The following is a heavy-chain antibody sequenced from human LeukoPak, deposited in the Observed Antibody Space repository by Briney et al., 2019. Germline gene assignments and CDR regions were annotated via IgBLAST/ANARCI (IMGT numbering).Heavy chain of an antibody. D-gene: IGHD3-10*01. CDR1: GDSISSNNFY. J-gene: IGHJ3*01. Sequence: SSETLSLTCTVSGDSISSNNFYWDWIRQAPGKGLEWVSVIHSGGTAYYADSVKGRFTISRDNSKNTLFLQLNSLRPEDTALYYCARGGLGGEALEVWGQGTMVTVSS. CDR3: ARGGLGGEALEV. V-gene: IGHV3-66*02. CDR2: IHSGGTA.